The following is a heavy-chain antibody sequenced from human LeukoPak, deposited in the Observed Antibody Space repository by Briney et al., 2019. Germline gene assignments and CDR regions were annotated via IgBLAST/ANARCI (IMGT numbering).Heavy chain of an antibody. CDR3: GRAAYGGSPYDYTLDV. V-gene: IGHV3-33*01. CDR2: IWYDGSKK. J-gene: IGHJ6*02. Sequence: PGGSLRLSCAASGFNFNTHGMHWVRQAPGKGLEWLAVIWYDGSKKYYADSVKGRFTVSRDNSVDTLHLQMYNVRVDDTAVYYCGRAAYGGSPYDYTLDVWGQGTTVTVSS. D-gene: IGHD4-23*01. CDR1: GFNFNTHG.